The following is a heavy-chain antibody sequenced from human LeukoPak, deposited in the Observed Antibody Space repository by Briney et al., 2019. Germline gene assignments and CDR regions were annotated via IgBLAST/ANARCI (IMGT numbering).Heavy chain of an antibody. Sequence: GASVKVSCKASGYTFTSYGISWVRQAPGQGLEWMGWISAYNGNTNYAQKLQGRVTMTRDTSTSTVYMELSSLRSEDTAVYYCARDGSAAMTDFDYWGQGTLVTVSS. V-gene: IGHV1-18*01. CDR2: ISAYNGNT. CDR3: ARDGSAAMTDFDY. CDR1: GYTFTSYG. D-gene: IGHD2-2*01. J-gene: IGHJ4*02.